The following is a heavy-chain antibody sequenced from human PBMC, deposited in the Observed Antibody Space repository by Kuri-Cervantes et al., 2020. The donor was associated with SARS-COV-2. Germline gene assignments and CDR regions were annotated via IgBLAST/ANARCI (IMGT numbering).Heavy chain of an antibody. D-gene: IGHD3-9*01. V-gene: IGHV4-4*02. CDR1: GGSISSDNW. CDR2: IHHNGRT. CDR3: ARTPTYSDILTGYYSGPIFH. Sequence: SETLSPTCTISGGSISSDNWWSWVRQSPGKGLEWIGEIHHNGRTDYNPSLKSRVTMSIDKSKNQFSLTLSSVTAADTAVYYCARTPTYSDILTGYYSGPIFHWGQGTLVTVSS. J-gene: IGHJ4*02.